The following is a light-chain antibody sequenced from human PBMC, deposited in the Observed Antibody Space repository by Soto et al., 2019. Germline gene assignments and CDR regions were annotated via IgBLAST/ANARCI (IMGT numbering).Light chain of an antibody. Sequence: DIQMTQSPPTLSASVGDRVTITCRASQSISSWLAWYQQRPGKAPNHLIYDVSSLEGGVPSRFSGSGSGTEFTLTISSLQPYDFATYYCQQYTNYPWTFGQGTKV. J-gene: IGKJ1*01. CDR1: QSISSW. CDR3: QQYTNYPWT. CDR2: DVS. V-gene: IGKV1-5*01.